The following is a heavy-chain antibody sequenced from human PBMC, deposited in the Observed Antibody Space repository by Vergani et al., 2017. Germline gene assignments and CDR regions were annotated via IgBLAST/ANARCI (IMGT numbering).Heavy chain of an antibody. Sequence: EVQLVQSGAEVKKPGESLRISCKGSGYSFTSYWISWVRQMPGKGLEWMGRIDPSDSYTNYSPSFKGHVTISADKSISTAYLQWSSLKASDTAMYYCARHATRRGYYYYGIDVWGQGTTVTVSS. CDR2: IDPSDSYT. CDR3: ARHATRRGYYYYGIDV. J-gene: IGHJ6*02. D-gene: IGHD2-15*01. CDR1: GYSFTSYW. V-gene: IGHV5-10-1*01.